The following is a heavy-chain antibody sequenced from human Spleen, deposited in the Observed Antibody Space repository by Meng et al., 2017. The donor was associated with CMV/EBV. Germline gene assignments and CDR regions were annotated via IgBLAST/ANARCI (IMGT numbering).Heavy chain of an antibody. D-gene: IGHD3-3*01. CDR3: ARGSDLPHTYCGFWSGRFCGGNFDH. CDR2: IYYTGST. J-gene: IGHJ4*02. CDR1: GGSISTGGYY. V-gene: IGHV4-31*03. Sequence: SETLSLTCTVSGGSISTGGYYWTWIRQLPGKGLEWIGFIYYTGSTYYSPSLKSRVSISVDTSKKLFSLKLRSVTAADTAVYFCARGSDLPHTYCGFWSGRFCGGNFDHWGQGMLVTVSS.